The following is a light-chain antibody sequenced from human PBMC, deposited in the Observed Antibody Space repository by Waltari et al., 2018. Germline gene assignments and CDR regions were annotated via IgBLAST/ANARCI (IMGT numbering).Light chain of an antibody. J-gene: IGLJ2*01. CDR3: SSYTYGGPWV. V-gene: IGLV2-23*02. CDR1: SSDVGSYYI. CDR2: EVD. Sequence: SALTQPASASASPGQSIPISCTGSSSDVGSYYIFAWYQQHPGKAPHLLIYEVDKRPSGVSYRFSGSKSGNAASLTISGLQAEDEAHYFCSSYTYGGPWVFGGGTLLTVL.